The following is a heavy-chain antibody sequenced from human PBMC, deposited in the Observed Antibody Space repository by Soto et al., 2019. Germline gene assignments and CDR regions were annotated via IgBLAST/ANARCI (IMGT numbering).Heavy chain of an antibody. CDR2: IYYSGST. Sequence: QVQLQESGPGLVKPSQTLSLPCTVSGGSISSGGYYWSWIRQHPGTGLEWIGYIYYSGSTYYNPSLKSRVTISVHTSKNQFPLKLSAVTASDTAVYYCARAVGYCSSTSCYIARYGMYVWGQGTTVTVSS. J-gene: IGHJ6*02. V-gene: IGHV4-31*03. D-gene: IGHD2-2*02. CDR1: GGSISSGGYY. CDR3: ARAVGYCSSTSCYIARYGMYV.